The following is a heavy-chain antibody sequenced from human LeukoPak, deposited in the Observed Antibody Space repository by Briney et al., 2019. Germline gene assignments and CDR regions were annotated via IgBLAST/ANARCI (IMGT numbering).Heavy chain of an antibody. D-gene: IGHD6-13*01. J-gene: IGHJ4*02. Sequence: ASVKVSCKASGGTFSSYAISWVRQAPGQGLEWMGGTIPIFGTANYAQKFQGRVTITADESTSTAYMELSSLRSEDTAVYYCARDAPVHRYSSSWYSRWFDYWGQGTLVTVSS. CDR3: ARDAPVHRYSSSWYSRWFDY. CDR1: GGTFSSYA. V-gene: IGHV1-69*13. CDR2: TIPIFGTA.